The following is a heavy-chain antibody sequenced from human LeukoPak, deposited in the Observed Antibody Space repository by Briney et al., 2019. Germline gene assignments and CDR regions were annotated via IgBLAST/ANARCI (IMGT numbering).Heavy chain of an antibody. CDR2: IKQDGSEK. J-gene: IGHJ6*02. D-gene: IGHD2-2*01. CDR1: GFTFSSYW. V-gene: IGHV3-7*01. CDR3: AREIVVVPAVRHYYYGMDV. Sequence: PGGSLRLSCAASGFTFSSYWMSWVRQAPGKGLEWEANIKQDGSEKYYVDSVKGRFTISRDNAKNSLYLQMNSLRAEDTAVYYCAREIVVVPAVRHYYYGMDVWGQGTTVTVSS.